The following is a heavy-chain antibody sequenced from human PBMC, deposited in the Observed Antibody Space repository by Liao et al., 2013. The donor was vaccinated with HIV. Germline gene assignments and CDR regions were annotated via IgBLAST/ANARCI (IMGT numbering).Heavy chain of an antibody. D-gene: IGHD5-12*01. CDR3: ARDDRYSGGY. CDR2: IYSSGST. Sequence: QVQLQESGPRLLKPSETLSLTCTVSGGSISSYYWSWIRQPAGKGLEWIGRIYSSGSTYYNPSLKSRVTISVDTSKNQFSLKLSSVTAADTAVYYCARDDRYSGGYWGQGTLVTVSS. J-gene: IGHJ4*02. V-gene: IGHV4-4*07. CDR1: GGSISSYY.